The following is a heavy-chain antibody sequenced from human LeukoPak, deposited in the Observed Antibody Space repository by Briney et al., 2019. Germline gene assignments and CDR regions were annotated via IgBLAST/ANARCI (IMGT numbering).Heavy chain of an antibody. Sequence: TGGSLRLSCAASGFTFNSYSMNWVRQAPGKGLEWVSSISSSSLSYIYYADSVKGRFTISRDNAKNSLYLQMNTLRAEDTAVYYCARDRHKYNYDSGGYPPYWGQGTLVTVSS. V-gene: IGHV3-21*01. CDR2: ISSSSLSYI. D-gene: IGHD3-22*01. J-gene: IGHJ4*02. CDR1: GFTFNSYS. CDR3: ARDRHKYNYDSGGYPPY.